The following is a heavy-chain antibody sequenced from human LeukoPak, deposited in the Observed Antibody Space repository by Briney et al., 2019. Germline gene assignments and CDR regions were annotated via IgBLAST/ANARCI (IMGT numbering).Heavy chain of an antibody. D-gene: IGHD2-2*01. CDR3: ARLNIVVVPAARANYYYYYMDV. CDR1: GYSFTSYW. V-gene: IGHV5-51*01. CDR2: IYPGDSDT. J-gene: IGHJ6*03. Sequence: GESLQISFQGSGYSFTSYWIGWVRPMPGKGLEWMGIIYPGDSDTRYSPSFQGQVTISADKSISTAYLQWSSLKASYTAMYYCARLNIVVVPAARANYYYYYMDVWGKGTTVTVSS.